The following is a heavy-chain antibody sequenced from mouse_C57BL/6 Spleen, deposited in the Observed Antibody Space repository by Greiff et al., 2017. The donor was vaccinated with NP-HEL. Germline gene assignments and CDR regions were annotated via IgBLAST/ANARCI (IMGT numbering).Heavy chain of an antibody. CDR3: ARCYDGYYGYYAMDY. D-gene: IGHD2-3*01. V-gene: IGHV1-39*01. CDR1: GYSFTDYN. CDR2: INPNYGTT. Sequence: EVQGVESGPELVKPGASVKISCKASGYSFTDYNMNWVKQSNGKSLEWIGVINPNYGTTSYNQKFKGKATLTVDQSSSTAYMQLNSLTSEDSAVYYCARCYDGYYGYYAMDYWGQGTSVTVSS. J-gene: IGHJ4*01.